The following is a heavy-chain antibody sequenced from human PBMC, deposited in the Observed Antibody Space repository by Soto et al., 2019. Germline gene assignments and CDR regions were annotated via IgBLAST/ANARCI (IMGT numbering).Heavy chain of an antibody. Sequence: QVQLVQSGAEVKKPGSSVKVSCKASGGTFSSYAISWVRQAPGQGLEWMGGIIPIFGTANYAQKFQGRVTITADESTSTAYMELSSLRSEDTAVYYCARTPYSSSSGGLYYFDSWGQGTLVTVSS. D-gene: IGHD6-6*01. V-gene: IGHV1-69*01. CDR3: ARTPYSSSSGGLYYFDS. CDR1: GGTFSSYA. CDR2: IIPIFGTA. J-gene: IGHJ4*02.